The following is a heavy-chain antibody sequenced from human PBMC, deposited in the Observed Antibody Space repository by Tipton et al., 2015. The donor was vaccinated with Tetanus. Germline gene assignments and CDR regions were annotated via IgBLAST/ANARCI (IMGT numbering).Heavy chain of an antibody. V-gene: IGHV4-34*01. CDR1: GGSFNGYY. CDR2: IHQTGTT. CDR3: ARGPLRFFDH. Sequence: TLSLTCVVYGGSFNGYYWNWIRQSPGKGLEWIGEIHQTGTTNYNPSLKSRVSISLDMAKNQFSLRLTSVTAADTAMYYCARGPLRFFDHWGQGILVTVSS. J-gene: IGHJ1*01.